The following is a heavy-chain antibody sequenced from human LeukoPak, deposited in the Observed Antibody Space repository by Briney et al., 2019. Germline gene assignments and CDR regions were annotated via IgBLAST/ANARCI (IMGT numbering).Heavy chain of an antibody. D-gene: IGHD6-13*01. J-gene: IGHJ4*02. V-gene: IGHV3-30*02. CDR1: GFTFSSYG. Sequence: GGSLRLSCAASGFTFSSYGMHWVRQAPGKGLEWVAFIRYDGSNKYYADSVKGRFTISRDNAKNSLYLQMNSLRAEDTALYYCAKDIAAAGLTFDYWGQGTLVTVSS. CDR3: AKDIAAAGLTFDY. CDR2: IRYDGSNK.